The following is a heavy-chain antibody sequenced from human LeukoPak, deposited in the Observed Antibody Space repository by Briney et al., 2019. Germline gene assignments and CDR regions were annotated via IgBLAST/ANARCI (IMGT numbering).Heavy chain of an antibody. CDR2: INGGGVNT. V-gene: IGHV3-23*01. Sequence: PGGSLRLSCAASGFTFSSYAMSWVRQAPGKGLEWVSTINGGGVNTHYADSVGGRFTISRDKSKNTVFLQMNSLRAEDAAVYYCAKSTSGGSGSYDYWGQGTLVTVSS. CDR3: AKSTSGGSGSYDY. CDR1: GFTFSSYA. J-gene: IGHJ4*02. D-gene: IGHD3-10*01.